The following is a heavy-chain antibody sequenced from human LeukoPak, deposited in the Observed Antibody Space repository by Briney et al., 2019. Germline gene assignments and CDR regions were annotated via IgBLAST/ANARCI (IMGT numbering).Heavy chain of an antibody. V-gene: IGHV3-23*01. J-gene: IGHJ6*03. CDR3: TTNSYASSGFHPTYYYYYYMDV. Sequence: GGSLRLSCAASGFAFGSYWMSWVRQAPGKGLEWVSDISGSGGSTYYADSVKGRFTISRDNSKNTLYLQMNSLRAEDTAVYYCTTNSYASSGFHPTYYYYYYMDVWGKGTTVTVSS. D-gene: IGHD3-22*01. CDR1: GFAFGSYW. CDR2: ISGSGGST.